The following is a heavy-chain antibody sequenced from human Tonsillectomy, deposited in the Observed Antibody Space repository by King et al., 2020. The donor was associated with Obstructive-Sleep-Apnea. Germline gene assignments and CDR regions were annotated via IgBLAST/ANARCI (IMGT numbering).Heavy chain of an antibody. D-gene: IGHD3-22*01. V-gene: IGHV3-7*03. CDR1: GFTFSSYW. J-gene: IGHJ5*02. CDR2: IKQDGSDK. Sequence: VQLVESGGGLVQPGGSLRLSCAASGFTFSSYWMSWVRQAPGKGLEWVANIKQDGSDKYYVDSVKGRFPISRDNAKTSLYLQMNSLRAEDTAVYYCARGDYFDSSGYYSPWGQGTLVTVSS. CDR3: ARGDYFDSSGYYSP.